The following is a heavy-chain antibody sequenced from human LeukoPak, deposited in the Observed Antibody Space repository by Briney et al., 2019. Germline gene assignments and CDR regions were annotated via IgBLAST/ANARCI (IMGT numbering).Heavy chain of an antibody. D-gene: IGHD6-13*01. J-gene: IGHJ4*02. CDR2: ISANGDTI. Sequence: GGSLRLSCAASGFTFSSYAMGWVRQAPGKGLEGVSRISANGDTIKYADSVKGRFTISRDNAKNTVLLQMNSLRVDATAVYYCAKEGRIAAGAGDYFDYWGQGTLVTVSS. CDR1: GFTFSSYA. V-gene: IGHV3-23*01. CDR3: AKEGRIAAGAGDYFDY.